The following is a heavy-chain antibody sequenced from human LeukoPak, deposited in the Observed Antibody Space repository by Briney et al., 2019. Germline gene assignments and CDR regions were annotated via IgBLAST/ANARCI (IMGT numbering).Heavy chain of an antibody. CDR3: ARWNCRRDGYNPAPYYYYGMDV. J-gene: IGHJ6*02. Sequence: PSQTLSLTCTVSGGSISSGDYYWSWIRQPPGKGLEWIGYIYYSGSTYYNPSLKSRVTISVDTSKNQFSLKLSSVTAADTAVYYCARWNCRRDGYNPAPYYYYGMDVWGQGTTVTVSS. CDR1: GGSISSGDYY. D-gene: IGHD5-24*01. CDR2: IYYSGST. V-gene: IGHV4-30-4*01.